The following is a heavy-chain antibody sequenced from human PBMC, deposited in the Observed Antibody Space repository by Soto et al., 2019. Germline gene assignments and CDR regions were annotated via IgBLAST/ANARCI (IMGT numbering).Heavy chain of an antibody. CDR1: GGSFSGYY. CDR3: ARGGRSVTRYYYYYIDV. CDR2: INHSGST. D-gene: IGHD4-17*01. J-gene: IGHJ6*03. Sequence: SETLSLTCAVYGGSFSGYYWSWIRQSPGKGLEWIGEINHSGSTNYNPSLKSRVTISVDTSKNQFSLKLSSVTAADTAVYYCARGGRSVTRYYYYYIDVWGKGTIVTVSS. V-gene: IGHV4-34*01.